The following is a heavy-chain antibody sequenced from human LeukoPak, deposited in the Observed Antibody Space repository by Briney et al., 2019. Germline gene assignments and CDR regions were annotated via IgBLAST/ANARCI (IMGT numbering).Heavy chain of an antibody. D-gene: IGHD1-26*01. V-gene: IGHV1-69*05. CDR1: GGTFSSYA. Sequence: ASVKVSCKASGGTFSSYAISWVRQAPGQGLEWMGGIIPIFGTANYAQKFQGRVTITTDESTSTAYMELSSLRSEDTAVYYCARGEWEMGAFDIWGQGTMVTVSS. J-gene: IGHJ3*02. CDR2: IIPIFGTA. CDR3: ARGEWEMGAFDI.